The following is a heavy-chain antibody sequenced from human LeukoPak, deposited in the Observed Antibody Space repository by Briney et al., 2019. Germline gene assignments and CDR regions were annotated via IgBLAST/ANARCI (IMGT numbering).Heavy chain of an antibody. Sequence: GGSLRLSCAASGFTFSSYAMHWVRQAPGKGLGGVAVISYDGSNKYYADSVKGRFTISRDNSKNTLYLQMNSLRAEDTAVYYCARDRYIIAARSDAFDIWGQGTMVTVSS. CDR1: GFTFSSYA. CDR2: ISYDGSNK. J-gene: IGHJ3*02. CDR3: ARDRYIIAARSDAFDI. D-gene: IGHD6-13*01. V-gene: IGHV3-30*04.